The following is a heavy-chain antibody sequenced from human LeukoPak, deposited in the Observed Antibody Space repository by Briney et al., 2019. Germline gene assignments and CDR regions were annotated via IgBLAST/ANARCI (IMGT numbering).Heavy chain of an antibody. D-gene: IGHD2-15*01. CDR1: GYTFTGYY. CDR3: AKEGFGGRCSGGSCYSGYYGMDV. V-gene: IGHV1-2*04. Sequence: ASVKVSCKASGYTFTGYYMHWVRQAPGQWLEWMGWIDPNSGGTNYAQKFQGWVTMTRDTSISTAYMELSRLRSDDTAVYYCAKEGFGGRCSGGSCYSGYYGMDVWGQGTTVTVSS. J-gene: IGHJ6*02. CDR2: IDPNSGGT.